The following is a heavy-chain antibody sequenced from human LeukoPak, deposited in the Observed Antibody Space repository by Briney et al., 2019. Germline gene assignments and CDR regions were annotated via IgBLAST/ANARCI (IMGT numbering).Heavy chain of an antibody. V-gene: IGHV4-59*01. CDR2: IYYSGST. Sequence: SETLSLTCTVSGGSISSYYWSWIRQPPGKGLEWIGYIYYSGSTNYNPSLKSRVTISVDTSKNQFSLKLSSVTAADTAVYYCARDPFHSGYDGSCFDYWGQGTLVTVSS. CDR1: GGSISSYY. J-gene: IGHJ4*02. D-gene: IGHD5-12*01. CDR3: ARDPFHSGYDGSCFDY.